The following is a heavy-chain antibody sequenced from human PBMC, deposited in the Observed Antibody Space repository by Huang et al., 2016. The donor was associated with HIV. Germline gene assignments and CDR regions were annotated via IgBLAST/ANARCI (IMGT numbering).Heavy chain of an antibody. CDR1: GYSFSSFG. CDR2: ISSYNHKT. V-gene: IGHV1-18*01. J-gene: IGHJ3*01. D-gene: IGHD3-3*01. Sequence: QEHLEQSGAEVKKPGASVKVSCKASGYSFSSFGVSWVRRAPGHGLEWMGGISSYNHKTIYAQKVRGIVTMTTDTTTSTAYMELRSRRSDDTAVYYCTKKNVDDFGSESYTGGAFHVWGQGTVVTVSS. CDR3: TKKNVDDFGSESYTGGAFHV.